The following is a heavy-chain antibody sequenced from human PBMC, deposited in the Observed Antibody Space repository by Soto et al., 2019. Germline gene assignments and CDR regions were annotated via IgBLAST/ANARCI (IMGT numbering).Heavy chain of an antibody. J-gene: IGHJ6*02. V-gene: IGHV1-18*01. D-gene: IGHD2-21*01. CDR3: ARDFGDLGTARLPIVVRRYYYGMDV. Sequence: QVQLVQSGAEVKKPGASVKVSCKASGYTFTSYGISWVRQAPGQGLEWMGWISAYNGNTNYAQKLQGRVTMTKDPGTGTAYMGLRGLRSDDTAVYYCARDFGDLGTARLPIVVRRYYYGMDVWGQGTTVTVSS. CDR2: ISAYNGNT. CDR1: GYTFTSYG.